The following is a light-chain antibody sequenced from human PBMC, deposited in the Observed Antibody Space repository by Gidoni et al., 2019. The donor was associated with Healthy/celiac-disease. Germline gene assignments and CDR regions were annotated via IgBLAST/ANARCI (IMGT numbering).Light chain of an antibody. Sequence: SYELTQPPSVSVSPGQTASITCSGDKLGDKYACWYQQKPGQFPVLVIYQDSKRPSGIPERFSGSNSGNTATLTISGTQAMDEADYYCQAWDSVVFGGGTKLTVL. CDR3: QAWDSVV. V-gene: IGLV3-1*01. CDR1: KLGDKY. CDR2: QDS. J-gene: IGLJ2*01.